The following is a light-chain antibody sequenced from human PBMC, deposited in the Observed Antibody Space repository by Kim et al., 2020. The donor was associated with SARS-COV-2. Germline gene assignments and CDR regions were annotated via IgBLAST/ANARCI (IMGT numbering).Light chain of an antibody. Sequence: ATINCQSSRSVLYRSNNKNHLAWDQQKPGQPPKLLVYWASTRESGVPDRFSGSGSGTDFTLTISSLQAGDVAVYYCQQYFTTPPTFGGGTKVDIK. J-gene: IGKJ4*01. CDR1: RSVLYRSNNKNH. CDR2: WAS. CDR3: QQYFTTPPT. V-gene: IGKV4-1*01.